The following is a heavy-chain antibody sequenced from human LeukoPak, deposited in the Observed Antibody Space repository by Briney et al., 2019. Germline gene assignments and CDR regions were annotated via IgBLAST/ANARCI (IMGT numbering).Heavy chain of an antibody. J-gene: IGHJ5*02. Sequence: SETLSLTCTVSGGSMNNYYWTWIRQPPGKRLEWVGYIYYSGTTNYNPSLKNRVTISIDRSKNQFSLKLNSVTAADTAMYYCAREVERGAGDPNWFDPWGQGILVTVSS. D-gene: IGHD4-17*01. CDR1: GGSMNNYY. CDR3: AREVERGAGDPNWFDP. CDR2: IYYSGTT. V-gene: IGHV4-59*01.